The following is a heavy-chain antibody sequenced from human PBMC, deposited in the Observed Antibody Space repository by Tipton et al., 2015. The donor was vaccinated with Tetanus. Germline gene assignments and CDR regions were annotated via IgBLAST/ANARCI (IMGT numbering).Heavy chain of an antibody. D-gene: IGHD3-10*01. CDR3: ARHLYGYWFDP. CDR2: IYFKGDT. J-gene: IGHJ5*02. V-gene: IGHV4-39*02. Sequence: GLVKPSETLSLNCTVSGGSISDKKYYWGWIRQPPGKGLEWIASIYFKGDTYYSPTLKNRVTIAVDTSQNVFSLRLTSVTAADTAVYYCARHLYGYWFDPWGQGTLVTVSS. CDR1: GGSISDKKYY.